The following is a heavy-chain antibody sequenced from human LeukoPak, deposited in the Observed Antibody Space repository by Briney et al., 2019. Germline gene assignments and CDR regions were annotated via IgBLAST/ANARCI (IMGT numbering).Heavy chain of an antibody. J-gene: IGHJ3*01. Sequence: SGGSLRLSCAASGFTFSSYAMSWVRQAPGKGLEWVSAISGSGGSTYYADSVKGRFTISRDNAKNSLYLQVNSLRAEDTAVYYCARGLPYNDAFDVWGQGTMVTVSS. CDR3: ARGLPYNDAFDV. CDR2: ISGSGGST. CDR1: GFTFSSYA. V-gene: IGHV3-23*01. D-gene: IGHD4-11*01.